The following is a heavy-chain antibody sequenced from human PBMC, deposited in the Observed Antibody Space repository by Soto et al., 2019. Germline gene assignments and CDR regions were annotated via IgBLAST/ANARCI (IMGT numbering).Heavy chain of an antibody. Sequence: GGSLRLSCAASGFTFSSYGMHWVRQAPGKGLEWVAVISYDGSNKYYADSVKGRFTISRDNSKNTLYLQMNSLRAEDTAVYYCAKVSYDFWSGDYGMDVWGQGTTVTVSS. CDR1: GFTFSSYG. CDR3: AKVSYDFWSGDYGMDV. V-gene: IGHV3-30*18. CDR2: ISYDGSNK. D-gene: IGHD3-3*01. J-gene: IGHJ6*02.